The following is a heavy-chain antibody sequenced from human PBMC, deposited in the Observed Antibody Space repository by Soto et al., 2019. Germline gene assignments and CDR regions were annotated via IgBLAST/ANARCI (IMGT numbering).Heavy chain of an antibody. J-gene: IGHJ4*02. CDR1: GVSISSYY. CDR2: IYYIGST. Sequence: SETLSLTCTVSGVSISSYYWSWIRQPPGKGLEWIGYIYYIGSTYYNPSLKSRVTISVDTSKNQFSLKLSSVTAADTAVYYCARVGPRNYYDSSGYYYYFDYWGQGTLVTVSS. D-gene: IGHD3-22*01. CDR3: ARVGPRNYYDSSGYYYYFDY. V-gene: IGHV4-59*12.